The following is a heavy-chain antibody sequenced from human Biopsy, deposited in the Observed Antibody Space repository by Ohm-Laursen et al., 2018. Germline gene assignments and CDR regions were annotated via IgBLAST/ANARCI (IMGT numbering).Heavy chain of an antibody. J-gene: IGHJ4*02. CDR1: GFIFDDYA. Sequence: SQSLSCTASGFIFDDYAMHWVWQAPGTGLERVSGISWDSGRIDYADSVKGRFTISRDNAKNSLYLQMISLRAEDTALYYCAKDSGGSPLGELFHWGQGNLVTVSS. CDR2: ISWDSGRI. CDR3: AKDSGGSPLGELFH. V-gene: IGHV3-9*01. D-gene: IGHD3-16*01.